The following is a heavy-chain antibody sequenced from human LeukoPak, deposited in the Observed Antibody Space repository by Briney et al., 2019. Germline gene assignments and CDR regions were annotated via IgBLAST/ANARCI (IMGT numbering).Heavy chain of an antibody. V-gene: IGHV7-4-1*02. Sequence: ASVKVSCKASGGTFSSYAISWVRQVPGQGFEWMGYISANTGNPTYAQDLTGRFVFFWDTSVTTAYLQISSLKAEDTAVYYCARDARVGSYDHWGQGTLVTVSS. CDR2: ISANTGNP. CDR1: GGTFSSYA. D-gene: IGHD1-26*01. CDR3: ARDARVGSYDH. J-gene: IGHJ4*02.